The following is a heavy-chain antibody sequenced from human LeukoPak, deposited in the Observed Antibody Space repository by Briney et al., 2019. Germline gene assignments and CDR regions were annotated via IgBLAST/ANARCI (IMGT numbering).Heavy chain of an antibody. CDR1: GFTFDDYA. Sequence: PGGSLRLSCTASGFTFDDYAMHWVRQAPGKGLEWVSGISWNSGSIAYGDSVRGRFTISRDNAKNSLYLQMNSLRAEDTAVYYCARDRVYSSGWYSAGFDYWGQGTLVTVSS. CDR2: ISWNSGSI. V-gene: IGHV3-9*01. J-gene: IGHJ4*02. CDR3: ARDRVYSSGWYSAGFDY. D-gene: IGHD6-19*01.